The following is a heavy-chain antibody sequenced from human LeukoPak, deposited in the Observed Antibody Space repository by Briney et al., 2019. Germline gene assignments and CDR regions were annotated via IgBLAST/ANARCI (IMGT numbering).Heavy chain of an antibody. CDR1: GFTFDDYG. CDR3: ARDGLSCSSTSCPLDV. Sequence: GGSLRLSCAASGFTFDDYGMSWVRQAPGKRLEWVSGINWNGGSTGYADSVKGRFTISRDNAKNSLYLQMNSLRAEDTALYHCARDGLSCSSTSCPLDVWGQGTTVTVSS. D-gene: IGHD2-2*01. V-gene: IGHV3-20*01. J-gene: IGHJ6*02. CDR2: INWNGGST.